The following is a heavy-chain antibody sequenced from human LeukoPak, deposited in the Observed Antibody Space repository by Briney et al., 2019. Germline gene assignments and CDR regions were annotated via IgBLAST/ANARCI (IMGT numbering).Heavy chain of an antibody. D-gene: IGHD6-6*01. CDR1: GFTFSSSG. Sequence: GGSLRLSCVASGFTFSSSGMTWVRQAPGKGLEWLSSISGSGGRTYYADSVGGRLTISRDNSKNTLYLQMHSLRVEDTAIYYCAKDEGRILIAAPKDAFDMWGQGTMVTVSS. V-gene: IGHV3-23*01. J-gene: IGHJ3*02. CDR3: AKDEGRILIAAPKDAFDM. CDR2: ISGSGGRT.